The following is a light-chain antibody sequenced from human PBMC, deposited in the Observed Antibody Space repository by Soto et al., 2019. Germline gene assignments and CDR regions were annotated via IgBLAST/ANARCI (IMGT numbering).Light chain of an antibody. CDR2: AAS. CDR1: QGISTY. Sequence: DIQMTQSPSSLSASVGDRVTITCRASQGISTYLAWYQQKPGQVPKLLIYAASTLQSGVPSRFSGSGSGTDLNISISSMQNEDVANYYYHKSNSPPRGFGQGTKVEIK. V-gene: IGKV1-27*01. J-gene: IGKJ1*01. CDR3: HKSNSPPRG.